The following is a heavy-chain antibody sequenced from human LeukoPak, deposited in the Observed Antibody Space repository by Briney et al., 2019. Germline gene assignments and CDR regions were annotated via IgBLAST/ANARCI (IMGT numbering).Heavy chain of an antibody. Sequence: GGSLRLSCAASGITFSSFAMSWVRQTPGKGLEWVSAISGSGGSTYYADSVKGRSTISRDNSKNTLYLQMNSLRAEDTAVYYCVGGKGADYWGQGTLVTVSS. V-gene: IGHV3-23*01. CDR3: VGGKGADY. D-gene: IGHD1-1*01. CDR1: GITFSSFA. J-gene: IGHJ4*02. CDR2: ISGSGGST.